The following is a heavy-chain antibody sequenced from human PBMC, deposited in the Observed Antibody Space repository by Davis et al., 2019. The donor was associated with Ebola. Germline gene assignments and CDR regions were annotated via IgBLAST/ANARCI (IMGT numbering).Heavy chain of an antibody. Sequence: GESLKISCAASGFTFSSYAMHWVRQAPGKGLEWVAVISYDGSNKYYADSVKGRFTISRDNSKNTLYLQMNSLRVEDTAIYFCATDNWGPALWGQGTLLTVSS. CDR1: GFTFSSYA. CDR3: ATDNWGPAL. CDR2: ISYDGSNK. V-gene: IGHV3-30-3*01. J-gene: IGHJ4*02. D-gene: IGHD7-27*01.